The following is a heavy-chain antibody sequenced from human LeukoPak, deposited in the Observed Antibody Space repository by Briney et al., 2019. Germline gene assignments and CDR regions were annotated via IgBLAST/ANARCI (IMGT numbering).Heavy chain of an antibody. Sequence: GGSLRLSCAASGLTFSDYSMNWARQAPGEGLEWVASVNTVSSYIFYADSIRGRFTISRDNAKNSMFLQMNSLRAEDTAVYYCARLRRNSDRSDFFYYYDHWGQGTLVTVSS. CDR3: ARLRRNSDRSDFFYYYDH. J-gene: IGHJ4*02. CDR1: GLTFSDYS. CDR2: VNTVSSYI. V-gene: IGHV3-21*01. D-gene: IGHD3-22*01.